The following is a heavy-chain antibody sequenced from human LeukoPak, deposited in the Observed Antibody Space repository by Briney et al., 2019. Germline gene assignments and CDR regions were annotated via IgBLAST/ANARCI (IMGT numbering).Heavy chain of an antibody. CDR1: GFTFSTSE. CDR2: TNGGGNVN. CDR3: AKEIPLARGDAFDI. V-gene: IGHV3-48*03. J-gene: IGHJ3*02. Sequence: PGGSVRLSCEGSGFTFSTSEINWVRQAPGKGLEWISYTNGGGNVNFYADSVKGRFKISRDNAKNFLYLQMYGLRAEDTATYYCAKEIPLARGDAFDIWGQGTLVIVSS. D-gene: IGHD1-26*01.